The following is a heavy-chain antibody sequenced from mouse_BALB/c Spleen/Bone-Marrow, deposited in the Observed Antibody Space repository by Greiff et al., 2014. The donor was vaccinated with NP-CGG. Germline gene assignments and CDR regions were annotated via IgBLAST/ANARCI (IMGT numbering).Heavy chain of an antibody. Sequence: QVQLKESGPELVKPGASVRISCKASGYTFTSYYIHWVKQRPGQGLEWIGWIYPGNVNTKYNEKFKGKATLTADKSSSTAYMQLSSLTSEDSAVYFCARDTTDYWGQGTSVTVPS. CDR3: ARDTTDY. CDR1: GYTFTSYY. CDR2: IYPGNVNT. J-gene: IGHJ4*01. V-gene: IGHV1S56*01.